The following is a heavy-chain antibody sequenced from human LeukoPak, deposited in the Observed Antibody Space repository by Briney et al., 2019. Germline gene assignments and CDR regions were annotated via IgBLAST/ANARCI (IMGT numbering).Heavy chain of an antibody. CDR3: ARLRLHGSGTH. Sequence: SETLSLTCAVYGGSFSGYYWSWIRQPPGKGLEWIGEINHSGSTNYNPSLKSRVTISVDTSKNQFSLKLSSVTAADTAVYYCARLRLHGSGTHWGQGTLVTVSS. CDR2: INHSGST. J-gene: IGHJ4*02. D-gene: IGHD3-10*01. V-gene: IGHV4-34*01. CDR1: GGSFSGYY.